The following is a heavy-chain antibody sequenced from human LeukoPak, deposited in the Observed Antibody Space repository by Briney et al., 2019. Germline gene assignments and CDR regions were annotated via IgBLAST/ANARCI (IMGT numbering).Heavy chain of an antibody. V-gene: IGHV3-48*03. J-gene: IGHJ4*02. CDR3: ARATFSSSGHSY. Sequence: PGGSLRLSCAASGFAFSYYEMNWVRQAPAKGLEWVSYISNSGATIYYADSVKGRFTISRDNAKSSLFLQMNSLRAEDTGVYYCARATFSSSGHSYWGQGTLVTVSS. D-gene: IGHD6-13*01. CDR1: GFAFSYYE. CDR2: ISNSGATI.